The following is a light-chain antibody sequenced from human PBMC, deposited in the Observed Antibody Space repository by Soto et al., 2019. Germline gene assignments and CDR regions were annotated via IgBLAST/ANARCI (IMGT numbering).Light chain of an antibody. V-gene: IGKV3-20*01. CDR1: QSVSSSY. CDR2: GAS. J-gene: IGKJ1*01. Sequence: EIVMTQSPATLSVSPGERATLSCRASQSVSSSYLAWYQQKPGQAPRLLIYGASSRATGIPDRFSGGGSGTDFTLTISRLEPEDFAVYYCQQYGSSPFGQGTKVDIK. CDR3: QQYGSSP.